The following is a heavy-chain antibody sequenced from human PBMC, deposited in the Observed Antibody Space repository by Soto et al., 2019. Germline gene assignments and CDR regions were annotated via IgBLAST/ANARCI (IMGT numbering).Heavy chain of an antibody. V-gene: IGHV3-48*01. CDR1: GVPFSSYS. J-gene: IGHJ4*02. Sequence: PGGSLRLSCAASGVPFSSYSMNWVRQAPGKGLEWVSYISSSSSTIYYADSVKGRFTISRDNAKNSLYLQMNSLRAEDTAVYYCARANYYGSPGDFDYWGQGTLVTVSS. CDR3: ARANYYGSPGDFDY. D-gene: IGHD3-10*01. CDR2: ISSSSSTI.